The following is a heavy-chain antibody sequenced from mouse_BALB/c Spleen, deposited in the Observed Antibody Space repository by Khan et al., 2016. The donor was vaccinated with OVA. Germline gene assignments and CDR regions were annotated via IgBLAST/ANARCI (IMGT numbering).Heavy chain of an antibody. CDR2: INPSNGRT. D-gene: IGHD2-1*01. Sequence: QVQLQQPGAELVNPGASVNLSCKASGYTLTSYWMHWVKQRPGQGLEWSSAINPSNGRTNYNEKFKSKATLTVDKSSSPAYMQLSTPTSEDSAVYYCARLLINFDYWGQGTTLTVSS. J-gene: IGHJ2*01. CDR1: GYTLTSYW. V-gene: IGHV1S81*02. CDR3: ARLLINFDY.